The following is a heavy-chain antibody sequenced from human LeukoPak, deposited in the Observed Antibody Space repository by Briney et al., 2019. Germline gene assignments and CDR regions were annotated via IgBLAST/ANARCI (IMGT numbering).Heavy chain of an antibody. D-gene: IGHD3-10*01. CDR2: INAGNGNT. Sequence: ASVKVSCTASGYTFTSYAMHWVRQAPGQRLEWMGWINAGNGNTKYSQKFKGRVTITRDTSASTAYMELSSLRPEDTAVYYCARDALPRPEIGLWFGELNYYGMDVWGQGTTVTVSS. CDR1: GYTFTSYA. V-gene: IGHV1-3*01. J-gene: IGHJ6*02. CDR3: ARDALPRPEIGLWFGELNYYGMDV.